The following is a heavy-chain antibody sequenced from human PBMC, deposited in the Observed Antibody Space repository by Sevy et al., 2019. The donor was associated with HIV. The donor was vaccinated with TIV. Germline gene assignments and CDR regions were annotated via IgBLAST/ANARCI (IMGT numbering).Heavy chain of an antibody. CDR2: INESGIT. CDR3: ARSPPVVVVPGAPSWFDP. V-gene: IGHV4-34*01. J-gene: IGHJ5*02. CDR1: DGSFSGYY. Sequence: SETLSLTCAVHDGSFSGYYWNWIRQLPGKGLEWIGEINESGITYYNPSLKSRVTISVDTSKKQFSLKLYSVTAADTAVYFCARSPPVVVVPGAPSWFDPWGQGTLVTVS. D-gene: IGHD2-2*01.